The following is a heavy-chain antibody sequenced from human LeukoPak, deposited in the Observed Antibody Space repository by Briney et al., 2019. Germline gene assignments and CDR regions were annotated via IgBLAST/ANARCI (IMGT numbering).Heavy chain of an antibody. D-gene: IGHD2-2*01. J-gene: IGHJ3*02. CDR1: GGSISSYY. CDR2: IYTSGST. V-gene: IGHV4-4*07. CDR3: ARSCQLMDAFDI. Sequence: SETLSLTCTVSGGSISSYYWSWIRQPAGKGLEWIGRIYTSGSTNYNPPLKSRVTMSVDTSKNQFSLKLSSVTAADTAVYYCARSCQLMDAFDIWGQGTMVTISS.